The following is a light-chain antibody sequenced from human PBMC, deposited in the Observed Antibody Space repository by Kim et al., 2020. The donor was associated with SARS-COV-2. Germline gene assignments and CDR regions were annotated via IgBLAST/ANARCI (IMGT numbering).Light chain of an antibody. CDR3: QQRGS. CDR2: EAS. Sequence: GTVSLSPGDRATLSGRASQGGRNYLAWYQQKPGQAPRLLIYEASKRAAGIPARFSGSGSGTDFTLTISRLEPGDSAVYFCQQRGSFGQGTRLEIK. J-gene: IGKJ5*01. V-gene: IGKV3-11*01. CDR1: QGGRNY.